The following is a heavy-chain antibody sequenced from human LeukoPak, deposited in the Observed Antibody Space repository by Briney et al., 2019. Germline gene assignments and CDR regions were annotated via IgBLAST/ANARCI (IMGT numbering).Heavy chain of an antibody. J-gene: IGHJ5*02. CDR1: GYTFTTYD. CDR2: MNPNSSNT. D-gene: IGHD6-19*01. V-gene: IGHV1-8*01. Sequence: ASVKVSCKASGYTFTTYDINWVRQATGQGLEWMGWMNPNSSNTGYAQKFQGRVTMTRNTSISTAYMEVSSLRSEDTAVYYCARGRGSGHKENWFDPWGQGTLVTVSS. CDR3: ARGRGSGHKENWFDP.